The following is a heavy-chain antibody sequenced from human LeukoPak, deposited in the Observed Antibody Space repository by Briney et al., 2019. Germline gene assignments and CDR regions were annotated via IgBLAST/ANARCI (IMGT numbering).Heavy chain of an antibody. CDR3: ARDYYDTLDY. D-gene: IGHD3-22*01. J-gene: IGHJ4*02. CDR2: ISYDGSNK. Sequence: GGSLRLSCAASGFTFSSYAMHWFGKAQGKGWEWVAVISYDGSNKYYADSVKGRFTISRDNSKNTLYLQMNSLRAEDTAVYYCARDYYDTLDYWGQGTLVTVSS. CDR1: GFTFSSYA. V-gene: IGHV3-30-3*01.